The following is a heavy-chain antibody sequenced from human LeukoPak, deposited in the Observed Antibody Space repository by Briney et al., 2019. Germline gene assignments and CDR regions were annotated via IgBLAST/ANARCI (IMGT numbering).Heavy chain of an antibody. CDR3: ARGLTSTYYYDSSGYYFDY. D-gene: IGHD3-22*01. CDR2: INHSGST. CDR1: GGSFSGYY. V-gene: IGHV4-34*01. J-gene: IGHJ4*02. Sequence: PSETLSLTCAVYGGSFSGYYWSWIRQPPGKGLEWIGEINHSGSTNYNPSLRSRVTVSVHTSKNQFSLKLSSVTAADTAVYYCARGLTSTYYYDSSGYYFDYWGQGTLVTVSS.